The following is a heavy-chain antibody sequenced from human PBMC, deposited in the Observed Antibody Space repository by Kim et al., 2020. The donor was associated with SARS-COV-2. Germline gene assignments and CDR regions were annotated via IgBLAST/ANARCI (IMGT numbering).Heavy chain of an antibody. Sequence: SETLSLTCTVSGDSITNYYWSWIRQPAGKGLEWIGRIYSSGSTNSNPSLKRRVTMSVDTSKNQFSLKLTPVTAADTAAYFCARTETGGNYFVFWGQGT. J-gene: IGHJ4*02. CDR1: GDSITNYY. D-gene: IGHD3-10*01. V-gene: IGHV4-4*07. CDR3: ARTETGGNYFVF. CDR2: IYSSGST.